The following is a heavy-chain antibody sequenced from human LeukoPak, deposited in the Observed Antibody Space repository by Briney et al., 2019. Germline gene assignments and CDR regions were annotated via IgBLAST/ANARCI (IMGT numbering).Heavy chain of an antibody. CDR1: GFTFSSYS. J-gene: IGHJ3*02. V-gene: IGHV3-21*01. D-gene: IGHD3-22*01. CDR3: ATTTFIIVVVMAADAFDI. CDR2: ISSSSSYI. Sequence: PGGSLRLSCAASGFTFSSYSMNWVRQAPGKGLEWVSSISSSSSYIYYADSVKGRFTISRDNAKNSLYLQMNSLRAEDTAVYYCATTTFIIVVVMAADAFDIWGQGTMVTVSS.